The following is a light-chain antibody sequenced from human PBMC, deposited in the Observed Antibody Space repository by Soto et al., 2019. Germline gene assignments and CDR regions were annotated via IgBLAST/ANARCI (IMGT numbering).Light chain of an antibody. V-gene: IGKV1-6*02. CDR1: QDIRND. CDR2: AAS. J-gene: IGKJ1*01. CDR3: LQDYSYPRT. Sequence: AIQLTQSPSSLSASVGDRVTITCRASQDIRNDLGWYQQKPGKAPKILINAASSLQGGVPSRFSGSGSGTDFTLTISSLQPEDFATYYGLQDYSYPRTFGQGTKVDIK.